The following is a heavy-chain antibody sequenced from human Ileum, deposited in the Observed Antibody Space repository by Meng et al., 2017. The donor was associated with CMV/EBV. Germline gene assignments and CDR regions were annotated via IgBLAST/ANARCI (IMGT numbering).Heavy chain of an antibody. D-gene: IGHD3-3*01. V-gene: IGHV4-34*01. CDR1: GGSFSGYY. CDR3: ARGEGEDDFWSGYYNN. J-gene: IGHJ4*02. CDR2: INHSGST. Sequence: YGGSFSGYYWSWIRQPPGKGLEWNGEINHSGSTNYNPSLKSRVTILEDKSKNQVSLKVTSVTAADTGVYYCARGEGEDDFWSGYYNNWGQGTLVTVSS.